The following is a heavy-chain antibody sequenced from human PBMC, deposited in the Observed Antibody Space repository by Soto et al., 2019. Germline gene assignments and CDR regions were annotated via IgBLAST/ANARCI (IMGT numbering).Heavy chain of an antibody. Sequence: ASVKVSCKASGYTFTSYDINWVRQATGQGLEWMGWMNPNSGNTGYAQKFQGRVTMTRNTSISTAYMELSSLRSEDTAVYYCARYSRVWGSYRKYNWFDPWGQGTLVTVSS. V-gene: IGHV1-8*01. CDR3: ARYSRVWGSYRKYNWFDP. D-gene: IGHD3-16*02. CDR1: GYTFTSYD. CDR2: MNPNSGNT. J-gene: IGHJ5*02.